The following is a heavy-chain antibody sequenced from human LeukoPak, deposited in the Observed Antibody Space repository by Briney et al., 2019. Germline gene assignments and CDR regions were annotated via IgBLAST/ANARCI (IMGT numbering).Heavy chain of an antibody. CDR3: ARDRSGRHGPEDY. Sequence: GASVKVSCKASGYTFTSYGISWVRQAPGHPLEWMGWISAYNCNTNYAQKLQGRVTMTTDTSPSTAYVELRSPRADDTAVYYCARDRSGRHGPEDYWGQGTLVTVSS. V-gene: IGHV1-18*01. J-gene: IGHJ4*02. D-gene: IGHD2-15*01. CDR1: GYTFTSYG. CDR2: ISAYNCNT.